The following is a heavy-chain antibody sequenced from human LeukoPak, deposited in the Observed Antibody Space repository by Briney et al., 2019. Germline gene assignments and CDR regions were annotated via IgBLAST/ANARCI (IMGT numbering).Heavy chain of an antibody. Sequence: ASVKVSCKASGYTFTSYGISRVRQAPGQGLEWMGWISAYNGNTNYAQKLQGRVTMTTDTSTSTAYMELRSLRSDDTAVYYCARDGDYDSSVIGYYWGQGTLVTVSS. J-gene: IGHJ4*02. D-gene: IGHD3-22*01. V-gene: IGHV1-18*01. CDR1: GYTFTSYG. CDR2: ISAYNGNT. CDR3: ARDGDYDSSVIGYY.